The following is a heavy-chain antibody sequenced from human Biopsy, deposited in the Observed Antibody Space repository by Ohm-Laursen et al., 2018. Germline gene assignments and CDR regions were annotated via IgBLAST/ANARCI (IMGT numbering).Heavy chain of an antibody. CDR2: IFYRGST. V-gene: IGHV4-39*01. D-gene: IGHD3-22*01. J-gene: IGHJ5*02. CDR1: GGSISNNNYY. CDR3: ARDYDTSGYYYVS. Sequence: GTLSLTCTVSGGSISNNNYYWGWIRQPPGQGLEWIGSIFYRGSTHNKPSLKSRINISVDTSKNQLSLRVKSVTAADTAVYYCARDYDTSGYYYVSWGQGTLVTVSS.